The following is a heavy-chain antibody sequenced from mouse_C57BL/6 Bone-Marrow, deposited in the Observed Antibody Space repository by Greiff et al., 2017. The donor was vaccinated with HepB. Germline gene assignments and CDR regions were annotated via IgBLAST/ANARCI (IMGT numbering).Heavy chain of an antibody. V-gene: IGHV5-12*01. Sequence: EVKLEESGGGLVQPGGSLKLSCAASGFTFSDYYMYWVRQTPEKRLEWVAYISNGGGSTYYPDTVKGRFTISRDNAKNTLYLQMSRQKSEDTAMYYCARQTLGGSSFWYFDVWGTGTTVTVSS. D-gene: IGHD1-1*01. J-gene: IGHJ1*03. CDR1: GFTFSDYY. CDR2: ISNGGGST. CDR3: ARQTLGGSSFWYFDV.